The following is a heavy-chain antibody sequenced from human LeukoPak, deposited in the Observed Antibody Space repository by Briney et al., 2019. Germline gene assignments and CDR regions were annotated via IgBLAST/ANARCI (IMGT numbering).Heavy chain of an antibody. D-gene: IGHD2-15*01. V-gene: IGHV4-59*01. J-gene: IGHJ5*02. CDR3: ARGGYCSGGSCYDNWFDP. CDR1: VDSISIYY. Sequence: AVPLSLTCSVSVDSISIYYWICLRHPPGKAREGIGYIYYSGSTNYNPSLKSRVTISVDTSKNQFSLKLSSVTAADTAVYYCARGGYCSGGSCYDNWFDPWGQGTLVTVSS. CDR2: IYYSGST.